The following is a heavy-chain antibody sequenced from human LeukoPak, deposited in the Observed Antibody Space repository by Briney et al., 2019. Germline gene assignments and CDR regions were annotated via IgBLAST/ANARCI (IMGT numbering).Heavy chain of an antibody. D-gene: IGHD2-15*01. CDR2: ISSSSSYI. Sequence: GGSLRLSCAASGFTFTFDNYNMNWVRQAPGKGLEWVSSISSSSSYIYYADSVKGRFTISRDNAKNSLYLQMNSLRAEDTAVYYCARDLGYCSGGSCYDDAFDIWGQGTMVTVSS. J-gene: IGHJ3*02. CDR3: ARDLGYCSGGSCYDDAFDI. CDR1: GFTFTFDNYN. V-gene: IGHV3-21*01.